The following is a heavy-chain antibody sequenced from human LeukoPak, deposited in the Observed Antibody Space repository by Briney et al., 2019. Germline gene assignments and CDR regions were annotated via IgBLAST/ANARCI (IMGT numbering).Heavy chain of an antibody. D-gene: IGHD3-3*02. CDR2: INTNTRNP. J-gene: IGHJ4*02. CDR3: ARIRPPSSFGPRESEY. Sequence: ASVKVSCKASGYIFTNNAMNWVRQAPGQGLEWMGWINTNTRNPTYAQGFTGRFVFSLDTPVSTAYLQISSLKAEDTAVYYCARIRPPSSFGPRESEYWGQGTLGTVSS. V-gene: IGHV7-4-1*02. CDR1: GYIFTNNA.